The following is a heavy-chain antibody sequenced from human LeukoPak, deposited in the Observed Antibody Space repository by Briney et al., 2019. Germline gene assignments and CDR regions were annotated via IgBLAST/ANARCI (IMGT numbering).Heavy chain of an antibody. CDR2: MNPNSGNT. Sequence: ASVKVSCKASGCTFTSYDINWVRRATGQGLEWMGWMNPNSGNTGYAQKFQGRVTMTRNTSISTAYMELSSLRSEDTAVYYCARGVTFLVGATTSVVDYWGQGTLVTVSS. J-gene: IGHJ4*02. D-gene: IGHD1-26*01. V-gene: IGHV1-8*01. CDR1: GCTFTSYD. CDR3: ARGVTFLVGATTSVVDY.